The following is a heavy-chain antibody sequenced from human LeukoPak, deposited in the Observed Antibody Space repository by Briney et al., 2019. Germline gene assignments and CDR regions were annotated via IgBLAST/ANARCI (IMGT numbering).Heavy chain of an antibody. Sequence: GGSLRLSCAASGFTFSSYAMSWVRQAPGKGLEWVSAISGSGGSTYYADSVKGRFTISRDNSQNTLYLQMNSLRAEDTAVYYCAKYYSSSWHLFDYWGQGTLVTVSS. CDR3: AKYYSSSWHLFDY. V-gene: IGHV3-23*01. CDR1: GFTFSSYA. D-gene: IGHD6-13*01. CDR2: ISGSGGST. J-gene: IGHJ4*02.